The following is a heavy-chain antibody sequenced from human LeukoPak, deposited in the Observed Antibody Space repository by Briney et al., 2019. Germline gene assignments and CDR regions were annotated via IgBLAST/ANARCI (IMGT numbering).Heavy chain of an antibody. V-gene: IGHV4-34*01. Sequence: SETLSLTCAVYGGSFSGYYWSWIRQPPGKGLEWIGEINHSGSTNYSPSLKSRVTISVDTSKNQFSLKLSSVTAADTAVYYCARVGWNDRNFDYWGQGTLVTVSS. CDR2: INHSGST. CDR3: ARVGWNDRNFDY. CDR1: GGSFSGYY. D-gene: IGHD1-1*01. J-gene: IGHJ4*02.